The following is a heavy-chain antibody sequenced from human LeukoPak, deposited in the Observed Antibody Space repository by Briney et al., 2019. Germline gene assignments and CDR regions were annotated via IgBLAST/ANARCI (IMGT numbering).Heavy chain of an antibody. CDR3: ARIEWELPVIYYYYYMDV. CDR1: GSIFTSYW. Sequence: GGSLQISCQGSGSIFTSYWIGWGRPVPGKGVEWMGIIYPGDSDTRYSPSFPGHVTISADKSISTAYLQWSSLKASDTAMYYCARIEWELPVIYYYYYMDVSGKGTTVTVFS. D-gene: IGHD1-26*01. J-gene: IGHJ6*03. CDR2: IYPGDSDT. V-gene: IGHV5-51*01.